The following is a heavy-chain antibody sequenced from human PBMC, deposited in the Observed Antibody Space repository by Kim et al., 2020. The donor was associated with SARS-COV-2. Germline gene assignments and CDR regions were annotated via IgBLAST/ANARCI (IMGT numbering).Heavy chain of an antibody. CDR2: INPSGGST. V-gene: IGHV1-46*01. Sequence: ASVKVSCKASGYTFTSYYMHWVRQAPGQGLEWMGIINPSGGSTSYAQKFQGRVTMTRDTSTSTVYMELSSLRSEDTAVYYCAREGGKAYCGGDCYGGGWFDPWGQGTLVTVSS. D-gene: IGHD2-21*02. CDR1: GYTFTSYY. CDR3: AREGGKAYCGGDCYGGGWFDP. J-gene: IGHJ5*02.